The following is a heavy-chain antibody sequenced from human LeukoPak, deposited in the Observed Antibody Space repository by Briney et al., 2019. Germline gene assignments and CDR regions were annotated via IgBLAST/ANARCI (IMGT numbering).Heavy chain of an antibody. CDR3: ARVHYYYDSSGYYTYYFDY. CDR2: IYYSGST. D-gene: IGHD3-22*01. Sequence: PSETLSLTCTVSGGSISSYYWSWIRQPPGKGLEWIGYIYYSGSTSYNPSLKSRVTISVDTSKCQFSLKLRSVTAADTAVYYCARVHYYYDSSGYYTYYFDYWGQGTLVTVSS. CDR1: GGSISSYY. V-gene: IGHV4-59*01. J-gene: IGHJ4*02.